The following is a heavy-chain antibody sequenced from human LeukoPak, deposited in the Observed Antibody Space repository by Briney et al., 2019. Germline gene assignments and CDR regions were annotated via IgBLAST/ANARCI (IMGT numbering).Heavy chain of an antibody. CDR2: IYSGGST. CDR3: ARGRDLYDSSGYYSEATTYYYYYYMDV. D-gene: IGHD3-22*01. Sequence: GGSLRLSCAASGFTVSSNYMSWVRQAPGRGLEWVSVIYSGGSTYYADSVKGRFTISRDNSKNTLYLQMNSLRAEDTAVYYCARGRDLYDSSGYYSEATTYYYYYYMDVWGKGTTVTVSS. CDR1: GFTVSSNY. J-gene: IGHJ6*03. V-gene: IGHV3-53*01.